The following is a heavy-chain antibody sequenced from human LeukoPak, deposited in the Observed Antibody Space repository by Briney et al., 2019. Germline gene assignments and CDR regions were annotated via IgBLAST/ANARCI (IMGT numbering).Heavy chain of an antibody. J-gene: IGHJ6*03. CDR3: ARERGEQQLVTLGFYYMDV. CDR1: GVSITGDEDF. D-gene: IGHD6-13*01. CDR2: VHHSGNR. V-gene: IGHV4-30-2*01. Sequence: PSETLSLTCSVSGVSITGDEDFWTWIRQPPGKGLELIGYVHHSGNRYYDSSLGSRLTISVDRSKNQFSLKLSSVTAADTAVYYCARERGEQQLVTLGFYYMDVWGKGTTVTVSS.